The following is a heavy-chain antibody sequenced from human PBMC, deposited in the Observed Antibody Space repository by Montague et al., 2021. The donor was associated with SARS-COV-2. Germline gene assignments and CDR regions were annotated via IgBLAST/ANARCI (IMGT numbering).Heavy chain of an antibody. Sequence: CAISGDSVSSNSAAWNWIRQSPSRGLEWLGRTYYRSNWYNDSAVSVKSRISINPDTSKNQFSLQLNSVTPEDTALYYCAREITGGYSGYEAFCFDNWGQGTLVTVSS. CDR2: TYYRSNWYN. CDR3: AREITGGYSGYEAFCFDN. D-gene: IGHD5-12*01. J-gene: IGHJ4*02. CDR1: GDSVSSNSAA. V-gene: IGHV6-1*01.